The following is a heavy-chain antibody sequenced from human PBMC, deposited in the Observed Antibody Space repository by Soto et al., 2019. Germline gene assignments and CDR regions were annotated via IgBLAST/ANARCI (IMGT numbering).Heavy chain of an antibody. CDR2: IYYSGST. CDR3: ARVLGPRYSGYDSDY. Sequence: SETLSLTCTVSGGSISSGGYYWSWIRQHPGKGLEWIGYIYYSGSTYYNPSLKSRVTISVDTSKNQFSLKLSSVTAADTAVYYCARVLGPRYSGYDSDYLGQGTLVTVSS. V-gene: IGHV4-31*03. D-gene: IGHD5-12*01. CDR1: GGSISSGGYY. J-gene: IGHJ4*02.